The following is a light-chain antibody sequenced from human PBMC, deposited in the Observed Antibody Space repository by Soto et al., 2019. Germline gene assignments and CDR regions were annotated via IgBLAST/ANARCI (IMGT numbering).Light chain of an antibody. Sequence: QSALTQPPSASGSPGQSVTNSCTGTSSDVGGYNYVSWYQHHPGKAPKLMIYEVSKRPSGVPDRFSGSKSGNTASLTVSGLQAEDEADYYCSSYAGSNNVVFGGGTKLTVL. CDR1: SSDVGGYNY. J-gene: IGLJ2*01. CDR2: EVS. V-gene: IGLV2-8*01. CDR3: SSYAGSNNVV.